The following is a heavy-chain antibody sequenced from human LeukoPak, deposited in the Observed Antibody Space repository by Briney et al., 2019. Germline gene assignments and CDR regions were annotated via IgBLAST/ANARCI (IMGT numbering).Heavy chain of an antibody. J-gene: IGHJ3*02. D-gene: IGHD3-10*01. V-gene: IGHV4-59*01. CDR2: IYYSGST. CDR3: ARDHGSGSSDAFDI. CDR1: GGSISSYY. Sequence: PSETLSLTCTVSGGSISSYYWSWIRQPPGKGLEWIGYIYYSGSTNYNPSLKSRVTISVDTSKNQFSLKLSSVTAADTAVYYCARDHGSGSSDAFDIWGQGTWSPSLQ.